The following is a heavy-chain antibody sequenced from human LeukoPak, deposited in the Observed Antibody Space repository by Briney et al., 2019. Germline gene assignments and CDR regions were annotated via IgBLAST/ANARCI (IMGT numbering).Heavy chain of an antibody. CDR1: GGSISTYY. J-gene: IGHJ6*03. Sequence: PLETLSLTCTVSGGSISTYYWSWIRQPPGKGLEWIGNIYYTGSTIYNPSLESRVTMSVDTSENQLFLNLTSVTAADTAVYYCARDSLSGYSYGRFLGYMDVWGKGTTVTVSS. D-gene: IGHD5-18*01. CDR2: IYYTGST. V-gene: IGHV4-59*01. CDR3: ARDSLSGYSYGRFLGYMDV.